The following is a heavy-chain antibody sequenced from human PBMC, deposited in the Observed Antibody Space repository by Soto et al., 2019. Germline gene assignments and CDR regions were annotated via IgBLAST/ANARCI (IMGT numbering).Heavy chain of an antibody. CDR3: ARDLTISSTDGPLDP. CDR1: GGSISRYY. Sequence: PSETLSLACTVSGGSISRYYWTWIRQPPGKGLEWIGNIHYTGSTNYNPSLKSRVTILLGTSTSQFSLKVSSVTAADTAVYYCARDLTISSTDGPLDPWGHGTLVTVSS. J-gene: IGHJ5*02. V-gene: IGHV4-59*01. CDR2: IHYTGST. D-gene: IGHD1-1*01.